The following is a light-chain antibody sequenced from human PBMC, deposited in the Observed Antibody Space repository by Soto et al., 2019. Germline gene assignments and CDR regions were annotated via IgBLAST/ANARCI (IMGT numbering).Light chain of an antibody. CDR2: DAS. CDR3: QQRSNWPPVT. CDR1: QSVSSY. Sequence: EIVLTQSPATLSLSPGERATLSCRASQSVSSYLAWSQQKPGQAPRLLISDASNRATGIPARFSGSGSGTDFTLTSRSLEPEDFAVYYCQQRSNWPPVTFGQGTRLEIK. V-gene: IGKV3-11*01. J-gene: IGKJ5*01.